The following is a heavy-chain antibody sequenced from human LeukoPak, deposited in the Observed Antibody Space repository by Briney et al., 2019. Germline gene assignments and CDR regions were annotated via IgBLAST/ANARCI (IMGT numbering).Heavy chain of an antibody. Sequence: SETLSLTCTVSGGSISSRPYYWGWLRQPPGKGLEWLGSFDYSGSTYYKPSLKSRVTISVDTSKNQFSLKLSSVTAADTAVYYCAKSENGGAFDIWGQGTMVTVSS. V-gene: IGHV4-39*01. CDR2: FDYSGST. CDR1: GGSISSRPYY. J-gene: IGHJ3*02. D-gene: IGHD1-1*01. CDR3: AKSENGGAFDI.